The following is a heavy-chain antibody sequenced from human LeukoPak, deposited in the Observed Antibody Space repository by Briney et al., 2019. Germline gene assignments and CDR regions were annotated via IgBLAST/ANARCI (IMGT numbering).Heavy chain of an antibody. CDR3: SGSAGYYYYGMDV. D-gene: IGHD3-10*01. CDR1: GFTFSSFA. CDR2: ISFDGRDS. Sequence: PGGSLRLSCAASGFTFSSFAMHWVRQAPGKGLEWVAVISFDGRDSYYADSVKGRFTISRDNSKNTLYLQMNSLRAEDTAVYYCSGSAGYYYYGMDVWGQGTTVTVSS. J-gene: IGHJ6*02. V-gene: IGHV3-30*14.